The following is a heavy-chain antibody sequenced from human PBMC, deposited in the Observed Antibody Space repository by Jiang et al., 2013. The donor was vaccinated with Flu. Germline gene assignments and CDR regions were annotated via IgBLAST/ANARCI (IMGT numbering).Heavy chain of an antibody. CDR3: ARDGDILVAHARGPDY. V-gene: IGHV7-4-1*02. CDR2: INTNNGNP. J-gene: IGHJ4*02. CDR1: GYTFTSYA. D-gene: IGHD2-8*02. Sequence: QSGSELKKPGASVKLSCKASGYTFTSYAIIWVRQAPGQGLGWMGWINTNNGNPAYAQGFTGRFVFSLDTSVNTAYLQISSLKAEDTAVYYCARDGDILVAHARGPDYWGQGTLLTVSS.